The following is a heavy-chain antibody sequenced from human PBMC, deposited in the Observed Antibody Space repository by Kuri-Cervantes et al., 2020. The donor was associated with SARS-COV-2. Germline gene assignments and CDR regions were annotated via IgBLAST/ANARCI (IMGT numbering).Heavy chain of an antibody. D-gene: IGHD2-15*01. V-gene: IGHV4-59*08. CDR1: GGSISSYY. Sequence: ESLKISCTVSGGSISSYYWSWIRQPPGKGLEWIGYIYYSGSTNYNPSLKSRVTISVDTSKNQFSLKLSSVTAADTAVYYCASPAVSWGYYFDYWGQGTRVTVSS. CDR3: ASPAVSWGYYFDY. CDR2: IYYSGST. J-gene: IGHJ4*02.